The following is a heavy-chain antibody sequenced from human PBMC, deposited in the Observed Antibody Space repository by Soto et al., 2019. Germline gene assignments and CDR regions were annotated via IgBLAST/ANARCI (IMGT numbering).Heavy chain of an antibody. J-gene: IGHJ5*02. CDR3: ARGPYSSRAVTEFDP. CDR2: IYYGAKT. D-gene: IGHD6-13*01. CDR1: GGAISSPDYY. Sequence: QVQLQESGPGLVKPSQTLSLTCTVSGGAISSPDYYWSWIRQPPGKVVEWIRYIYYGAKTYYNPSLTSRVTISLDTSKTQFSVRLSSVTAADTAVYYCARGPYSSRAVTEFDPWGQGTLVTVSS. V-gene: IGHV4-30-4*01.